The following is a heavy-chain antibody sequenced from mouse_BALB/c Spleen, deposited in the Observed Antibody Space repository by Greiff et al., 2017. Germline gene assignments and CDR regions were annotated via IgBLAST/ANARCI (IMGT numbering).Heavy chain of an antibody. CDR1: GYTFTSYV. V-gene: IGHV1-14*01. D-gene: IGHD2-3*01. J-gene: IGHJ4*01. Sequence: VQLQQSGPELVKPGASVKMSCKASGYTFTSYVMHWVKQKPGQGLAWIGYINPYNDGTKYNEKFKGKATLTSDKSSRTAYMELSSLTSEDSAVYYCARSGIYDRMDYWGQGTSVTVSS. CDR3: ARSGIYDRMDY. CDR2: INPYNDGT.